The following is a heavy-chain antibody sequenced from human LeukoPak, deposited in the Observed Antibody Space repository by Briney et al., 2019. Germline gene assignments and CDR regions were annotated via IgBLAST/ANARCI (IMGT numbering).Heavy chain of an antibody. CDR2: IYSGGST. V-gene: IGHV3-66*01. J-gene: IGHJ4*02. Sequence: GGSLRLSCAAPGFTVSSNYMSWVRQAPGKGLEWVSVIYSGGSTYYADSVKGRFTISRDNSKNTLYLQMNSLRAEDTAVYYCAKNPKAVTISGVPSQGYWGQGTLVTVSS. D-gene: IGHD3-3*01. CDR3: AKNPKAVTISGVPSQGY. CDR1: GFTVSSNY.